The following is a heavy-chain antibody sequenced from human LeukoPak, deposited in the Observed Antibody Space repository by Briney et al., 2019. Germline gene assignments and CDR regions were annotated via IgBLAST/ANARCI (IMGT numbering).Heavy chain of an antibody. CDR3: ARDYYDSSGYSGAFDI. D-gene: IGHD3-22*01. Sequence: PGGSLRLSCAASCFTFSSYEMNWVRQAPGKGLEWVSYISSSGSTIYYADSVKGRFTISRDNAKNSLYLQMNSLRAEDTAVYYCARDYYDSSGYSGAFDIWGQGTMVTVSS. V-gene: IGHV3-48*03. J-gene: IGHJ3*02. CDR2: ISSSGSTI. CDR1: CFTFSSYE.